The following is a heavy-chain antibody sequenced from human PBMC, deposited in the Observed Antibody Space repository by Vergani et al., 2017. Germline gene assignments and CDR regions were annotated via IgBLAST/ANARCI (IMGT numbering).Heavy chain of an antibody. CDR2: ISYDGSNK. CDR1: GFTFSSYA. J-gene: IGHJ6*03. V-gene: IGHV3-30-3*01. Sequence: QVQLVESGGGLVKPGGSLRLSCAASGFTFSSYAMHWVRQAPGKGLEWVAVISYDGSNKYYADSVKGRFTISRDNSKNTLYLQMNSLRAEDTAVYYCARVAHYYYYYMDVWGKGTTVTVSS. CDR3: ARVAHYYYYYMDV.